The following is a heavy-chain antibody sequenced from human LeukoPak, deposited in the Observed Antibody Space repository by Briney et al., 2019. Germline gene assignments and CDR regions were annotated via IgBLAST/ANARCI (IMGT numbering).Heavy chain of an antibody. CDR3: AKALYSSSFDFDY. D-gene: IGHD6-6*01. J-gene: IGHJ4*02. V-gene: IGHV3-23*01. CDR2: ISGNGGST. CDR1: GFTFSNYA. Sequence: GGSLRLSCAASGFTFSNYAMNWVRQAPGKGLEWVSGISGNGGSTYYADSVKGRFTISRDNSKNTLYLQMNSLRAEDTAVYYCAKALYSSSFDFDYWGQGTLVTVSS.